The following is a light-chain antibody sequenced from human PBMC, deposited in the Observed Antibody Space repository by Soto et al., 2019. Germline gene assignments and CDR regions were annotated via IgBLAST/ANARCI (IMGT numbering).Light chain of an antibody. CDR3: QQYNSYWT. Sequence: DIQMTQSPSTLSASVGDRVTITCRASQSISSWLAWYQQKPGKAPKLLIYKASSFESGVPSRFSGSGSGTEFTLTISSLQPDYFATYYCQQYNSYWTFGQGTKVEIK. V-gene: IGKV1-5*03. J-gene: IGKJ1*01. CDR2: KAS. CDR1: QSISSW.